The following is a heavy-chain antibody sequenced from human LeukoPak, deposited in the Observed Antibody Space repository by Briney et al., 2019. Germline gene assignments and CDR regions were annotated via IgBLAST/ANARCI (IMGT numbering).Heavy chain of an antibody. CDR3: AREAVAKNNWFDP. CDR1: GYTFTGYY. V-gene: IGHV1-2*02. J-gene: IGHJ5*02. Sequence: ASVKVSCKASGYTFTGYYMHWVRQAPGQGLEWMGWINPNSGGTNYAQKFQGRVTMTRDTSISTAYMELSRLRSDDTAVYYCAREAVAKNNWFDPWGQGTLVTVSS. CDR2: INPNSGGT.